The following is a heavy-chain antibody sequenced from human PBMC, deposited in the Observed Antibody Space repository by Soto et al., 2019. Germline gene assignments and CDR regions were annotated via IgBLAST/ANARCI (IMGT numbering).Heavy chain of an antibody. V-gene: IGHV1-2*04. CDR2: INPNSGGT. CDR1: GYTCTGYY. Sequence: QVQLVQSGAEVKKPGASVKVSCKASGYTCTGYYMHWVRQAPGQGLEWMGWINPNSGGTNYAQKCQGWVTMTRDTSISAAYMELSRLRSDDTAVYYCARQYSGWYAFDSWGQGTMVTVSS. D-gene: IGHD6-19*01. J-gene: IGHJ3*02. CDR3: ARQYSGWYAFDS.